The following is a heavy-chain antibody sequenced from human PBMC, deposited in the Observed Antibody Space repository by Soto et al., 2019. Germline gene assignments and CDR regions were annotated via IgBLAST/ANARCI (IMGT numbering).Heavy chain of an antibody. CDR1: GGTFSNDA. D-gene: IGHD3-10*01. CDR2: IIPIFGTT. Sequence: QEQLVQAGAEVKKPGSSVRISCRASGGTFSNDAFSWVRQAPGQGLQWMGGIIPIFGTTHYAQKFQGRVTITADESTATAYMELRSVTSEDTAVYYCATGLRTGNYGMDVWGQGTAVTVSS. CDR3: ATGLRTGNYGMDV. V-gene: IGHV1-69*01. J-gene: IGHJ6*02.